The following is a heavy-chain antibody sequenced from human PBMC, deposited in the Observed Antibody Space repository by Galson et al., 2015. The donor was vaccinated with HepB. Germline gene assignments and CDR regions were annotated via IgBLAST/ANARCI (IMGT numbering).Heavy chain of an antibody. J-gene: IGHJ4*02. CDR2: ISSSGSII. D-gene: IGHD2-21*01. CDR3: ASYCGGDCYSQFGGFDY. Sequence: SLRLSCAVSGFIFSDYYMSWIRQAPGKGLEWLSYISSSGSIIYYADSVKGRFTISRDNTRNSLFLQMNSLRDEDTAVYYCASYCGGDCYSQFGGFDYWGQGTLVTVSS. V-gene: IGHV3-11*01. CDR1: GFIFSDYY.